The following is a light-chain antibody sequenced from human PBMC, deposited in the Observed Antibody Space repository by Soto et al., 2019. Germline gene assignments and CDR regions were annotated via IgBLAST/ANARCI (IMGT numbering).Light chain of an antibody. CDR2: GNS. J-gene: IGLJ3*02. CDR1: SSNVGFNA. Sequence: QSVLTQPPPASGAPGQRVTLSCIGGSSNVGFNAVNWYQQLPGAAPKLLIHGNSQRPSGVPDRFSGSKSGTSASLAIIGLRAEDEAHYYCAAWDDSLRGVVFGGGTKLTVL. V-gene: IGLV1-47*02. CDR3: AAWDDSLRGVV.